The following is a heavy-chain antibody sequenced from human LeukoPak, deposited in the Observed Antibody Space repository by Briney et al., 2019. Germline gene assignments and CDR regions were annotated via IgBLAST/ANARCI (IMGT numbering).Heavy chain of an antibody. Sequence: PGGSLRLSCAASGFTFRDHYLSWIRQAPGKGLEWVSYISTSSTYTSYADSVKGRFTISRDNAKNSLYLQMNSLRAEDTAVYYCARHYCSSTSCDKYFDYWGQGTLVTVSS. J-gene: IGHJ4*02. CDR3: ARHYCSSTSCDKYFDY. CDR1: GFTFRDHY. D-gene: IGHD2-2*02. CDR2: ISTSSTYT. V-gene: IGHV3-11*03.